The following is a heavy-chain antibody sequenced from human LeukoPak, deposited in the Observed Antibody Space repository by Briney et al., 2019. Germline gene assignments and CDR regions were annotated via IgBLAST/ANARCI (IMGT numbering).Heavy chain of an antibody. CDR1: GYSFTSNW. CDR3: ARLTAVVTFDY. Sequence: GESLKISCKGSGYSFTSNWIGWVRQLPGKGLEWMGVIYPSDSDTRYSPSFQGQVTISADKSISTAYLQWRSLKVSDSAMYYCARLTAVVTFDYWGQGTLVTVSS. CDR2: IYPSDSDT. D-gene: IGHD4-23*01. J-gene: IGHJ4*02. V-gene: IGHV5-51*01.